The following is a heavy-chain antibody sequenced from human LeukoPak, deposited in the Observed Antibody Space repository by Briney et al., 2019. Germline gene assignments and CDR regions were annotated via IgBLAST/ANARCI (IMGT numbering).Heavy chain of an antibody. V-gene: IGHV3-30*18. CDR2: ISYDGSNK. CDR1: GFTFSSYG. CDR3: AKSRLPLVATIRESLDY. D-gene: IGHD5-12*01. J-gene: IGHJ4*02. Sequence: QSGGSLRLSCAASGFTFSSYGMHWVRQAPGKGLEWVAVISYDGSNKYYADSVKGRFTISRDNSKNTLYLQMNSLRAEDTAVYYCAKSRLPLVATIRESLDYWGQGTLVTVSS.